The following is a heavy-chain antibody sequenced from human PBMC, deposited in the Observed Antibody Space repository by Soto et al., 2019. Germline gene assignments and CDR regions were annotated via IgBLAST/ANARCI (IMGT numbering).Heavy chain of an antibody. J-gene: IGHJ4*02. CDR3: GTEGAKTTWNFDY. CDR1: GFTFDSCG. Sequence: EVQLLESGGDLVQPGGSLRLSCVASGFTFDSCGMNWVRQAPGKGLEGVAGVSPHAANTYYADSVRGRFIISRDDSRKTVTLDMNSLRGEASAVYNCGTEGAKTTWNFDYWGQGTVFPVPS. D-gene: IGHD1-1*01. CDR2: VSPHAANT. V-gene: IGHV3-23*01.